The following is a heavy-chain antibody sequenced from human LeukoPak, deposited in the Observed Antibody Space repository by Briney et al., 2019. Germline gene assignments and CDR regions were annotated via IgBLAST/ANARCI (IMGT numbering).Heavy chain of an antibody. CDR2: INPNSGGT. Sequence: ALVKVSCKAFGYTFTGYYLHWVRQAPAQGLEWMGLINPNSGGTNYAQKFQGRVTMTRDTSISTAYMELSRLRSDDTAVYYCARDDLSKYYYDSSGEVYWGQGTLVTVSS. J-gene: IGHJ4*02. V-gene: IGHV1-2*02. CDR1: GYTFTGYY. CDR3: ARDDLSKYYYDSSGEVY. D-gene: IGHD3-22*01.